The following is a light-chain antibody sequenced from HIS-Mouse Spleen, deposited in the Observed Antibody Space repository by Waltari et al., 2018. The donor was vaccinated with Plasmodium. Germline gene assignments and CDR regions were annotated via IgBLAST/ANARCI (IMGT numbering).Light chain of an antibody. V-gene: IGLV3-21*03. J-gene: IGLJ2*01. Sequence: SYVLTQPPSVSVAPGKTARNTWGGNNIGSKSVHWYQQKPGQAPVLVVYDDSDRPPGIPERFSGSNSGNTATLAISRVEAGDEADYYCQVWDSSSDHPDVVFGGGTKLTVL. CDR1: NIGSKS. CDR2: DDS. CDR3: QVWDSSSDHPDVV.